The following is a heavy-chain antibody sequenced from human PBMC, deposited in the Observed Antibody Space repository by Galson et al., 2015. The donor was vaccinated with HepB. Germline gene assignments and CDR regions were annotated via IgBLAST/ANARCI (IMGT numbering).Heavy chain of an antibody. V-gene: IGHV1-3*04. Sequence: SVKVSCKASGYSFTTYAIYWVRQAPGQRLEWMGWINTGNGNTRYSQKFQGRVTITRGTSASTAYMELSSLRSEDTAVYYCAREYYDSSGYYFRPNAFDFWGQGTMVTVSS. CDR2: INTGNGNT. CDR3: AREYYDSSGYYFRPNAFDF. J-gene: IGHJ3*01. CDR1: GYSFTTYA. D-gene: IGHD3-22*01.